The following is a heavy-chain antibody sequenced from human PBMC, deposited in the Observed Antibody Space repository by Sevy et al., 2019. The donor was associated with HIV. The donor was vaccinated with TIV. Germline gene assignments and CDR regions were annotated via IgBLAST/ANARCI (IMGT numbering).Heavy chain of an antibody. CDR2: FDPEDAKT. V-gene: IGHV1-24*01. Sequence: ASVKVSCKVSGYTLTQLSMHWVRLTPGKGLECMASFDPEDAKTVYSQKFQGRLSMTEDTSTHTAYMELSSLRSEDTAVYYCATTKDYYESSGDPFDYWGQGTLVTVSS. CDR3: ATTKDYYESSGDPFDY. D-gene: IGHD3-22*01. CDR1: GYTLTQLS. J-gene: IGHJ4*02.